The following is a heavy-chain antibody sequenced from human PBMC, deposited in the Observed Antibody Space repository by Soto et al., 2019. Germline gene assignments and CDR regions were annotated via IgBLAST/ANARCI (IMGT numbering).Heavy chain of an antibody. CDR2: FRSGGDDETT. Sequence: EVQLLESGGGLVQPGGSLRLSCAASGFTCSSYSMSWVRQAPGKGLEWVSGFRSGGDDETTYYADAVRGRFTISRDNSKKTLFLQMNSLRAEDTAIYYCTKKVNSGSGSQFFDYWGQGTLVTVSS. CDR1: GFTCSSYS. J-gene: IGHJ4*02. CDR3: TKKVNSGSGSQFFDY. D-gene: IGHD3-10*01. V-gene: IGHV3-23*01.